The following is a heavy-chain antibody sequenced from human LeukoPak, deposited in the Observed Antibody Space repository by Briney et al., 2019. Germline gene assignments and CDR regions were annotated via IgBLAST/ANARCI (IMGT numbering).Heavy chain of an antibody. CDR2: ISYDGSNK. D-gene: IGHD2-8*02. CDR1: GFTFSSYG. CDR3: AKDTGGYQHYYYYYGMDV. Sequence: GGSLRLSCAASGFTFSSYGMPWVRQAPGKGLEWVAVISYDGSNKYYADSVKGRFTISRDNSKNTLYLQMNSLRAEDTAVYYCAKDTGGYQHYYYYYGMDVWGQGTTVTASS. V-gene: IGHV3-30*18. J-gene: IGHJ6*02.